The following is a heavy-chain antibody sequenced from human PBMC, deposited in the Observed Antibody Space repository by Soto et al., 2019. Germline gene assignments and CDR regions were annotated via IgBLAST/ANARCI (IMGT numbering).Heavy chain of an antibody. CDR2: IYYSGST. Sequence: TLFLTCTVSGGSLSRGGSYWSWIRQHPGKGLEWIGYIYYSGSTYYNPSLKSRVTISVDTSKNQFSLKLSSVTAADTAVYYCARDLKLWGQGTLVTVSS. CDR1: GGSLSRGGSY. CDR3: ARDLKL. J-gene: IGHJ4*02. V-gene: IGHV4-31*03.